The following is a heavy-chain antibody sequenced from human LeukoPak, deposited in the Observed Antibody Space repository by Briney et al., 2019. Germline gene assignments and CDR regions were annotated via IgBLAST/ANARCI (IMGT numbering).Heavy chain of an antibody. CDR1: GGSIRSHENY. Sequence: SQTLSLTCTVSGGSIRSHENYWSWIRQHPGKGLEWIGYIYHSGSTYYNPSLKSRVTISVDTSRSQFSLKLSSVTAADTAVYYCARAHNYDSLTGYYIDPWGQGTLVTVSS. D-gene: IGHD3-9*01. CDR3: ARAHNYDSLTGYYIDP. V-gene: IGHV4-31*03. CDR2: IYHSGST. J-gene: IGHJ5*02.